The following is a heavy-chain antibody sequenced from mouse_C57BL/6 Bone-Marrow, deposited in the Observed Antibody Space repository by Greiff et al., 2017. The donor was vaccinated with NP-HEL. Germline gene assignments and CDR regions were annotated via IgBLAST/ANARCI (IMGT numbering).Heavy chain of an antibody. CDR2: ISSGGSYT. J-gene: IGHJ1*03. Sequence: EVQRVESGGDLVKPGGSLKLSCAASGFTFSSYGMSWVRQTPDKRLEWVATISSGGSYTYYPDSVKGRFTISRDNAKNTLYLQMSSLKSEDTAMYYCARRDLSTTVVADWYFDVWGTGTTVTVSS. V-gene: IGHV5-6*01. D-gene: IGHD1-1*01. CDR1: GFTFSSYG. CDR3: ARRDLSTTVVADWYFDV.